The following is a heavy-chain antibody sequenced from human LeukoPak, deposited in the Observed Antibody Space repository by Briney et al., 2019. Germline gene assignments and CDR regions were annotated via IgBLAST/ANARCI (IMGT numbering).Heavy chain of an antibody. J-gene: IGHJ4*02. Sequence: ASVNVSCKASGYTFTSYAMHWVRQAPGQRLEWMGWINAGNGNTKYSQKFQGRVTITRDTSASTAYMELSSLRSEDTAVYYCARGYSSGWYFDYWGQGTLVTVSS. CDR3: ARGYSSGWYFDY. CDR2: INAGNGNT. D-gene: IGHD6-19*01. CDR1: GYTFTSYA. V-gene: IGHV1-3*01.